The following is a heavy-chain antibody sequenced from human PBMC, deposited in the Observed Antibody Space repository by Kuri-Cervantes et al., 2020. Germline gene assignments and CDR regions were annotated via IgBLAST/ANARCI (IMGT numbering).Heavy chain of an antibody. D-gene: IGHD5-12*01. CDR1: GFSFDDYA. CDR3: AKPTREPDS. Sequence: GGSLRLSCAASGFSFDDYAMHWVRQPPGKGLEWVSGINWNSGSIGYADSVRGRFTISRDNAKNSLFLQMNSLRAEDTAVYFCAKPTREPDSWGQGTLVTVSS. J-gene: IGHJ4*02. CDR2: INWNSGSI. V-gene: IGHV3-9*01.